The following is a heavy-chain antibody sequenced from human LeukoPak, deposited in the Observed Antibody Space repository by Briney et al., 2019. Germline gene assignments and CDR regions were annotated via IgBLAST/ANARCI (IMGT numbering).Heavy chain of an antibody. V-gene: IGHV3-30-3*01. CDR2: MSHDGCNK. J-gene: IGHJ4*02. D-gene: IGHD4-17*01. CDR1: GFTFSRYA. CDR3: ARSPTTVTTLDY. Sequence: GGSLRLSCAASGFTFSRYAMHWVRQAPGKGLEWVALMSHDGCNKYYVDSVKGRFTISRDNSMNTLYLQMNSLRAEDTAVYYCARSPTTVTTLDYWGQGTLVTVSS.